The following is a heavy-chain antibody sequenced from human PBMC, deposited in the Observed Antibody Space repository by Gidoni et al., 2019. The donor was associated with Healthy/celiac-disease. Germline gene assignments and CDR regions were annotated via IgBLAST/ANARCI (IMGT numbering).Heavy chain of an antibody. D-gene: IGHD6-19*01. J-gene: IGHJ4*02. Sequence: EVQLVESGGGLAQPGRSLRLSCAASGFTFDDYAMHWVRQAPGKGLEWVSGISWNSGSIGYADSVKGRFTISRDNAKNSLYLQMNSLRAEDTALYYCAKALVAVAGTFFDYWGQGTLVTVSS. CDR1: GFTFDDYA. V-gene: IGHV3-9*01. CDR3: AKALVAVAGTFFDY. CDR2: ISWNSGSI.